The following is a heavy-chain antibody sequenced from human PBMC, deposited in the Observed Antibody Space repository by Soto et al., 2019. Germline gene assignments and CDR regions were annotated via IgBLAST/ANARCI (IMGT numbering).Heavy chain of an antibody. CDR2: ISAYNGNT. CDR3: ARGVGQQLVRWFAP. CDR1: GYTFTSYG. D-gene: IGHD6-13*01. Sequence: QVQLVQSGAEVKKPGASVKVSCQASGYTFTSYGISWVRQAPGQGLEWMGWISAYNGNTNYAQKLQGRVTMTTDTSPSTDYRELRSLRSDDTAVYYCARGVGQQLVRWFAPWGQGTLVTVSA. V-gene: IGHV1-18*01. J-gene: IGHJ5*02.